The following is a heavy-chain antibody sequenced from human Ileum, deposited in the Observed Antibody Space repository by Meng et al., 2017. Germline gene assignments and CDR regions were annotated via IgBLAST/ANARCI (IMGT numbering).Heavy chain of an antibody. D-gene: IGHD6-6*01. CDR2: IHAGSGDT. CDR1: GFTFSNYA. J-gene: IGHJ4*01. CDR3: GRGRASFYFDF. Sequence: QVQFVQSGVEVKKPGASVRIFCKASGFTFSNYAIYWVRQAPGQSLEWLGWIHAGSGDTKFSQTFQGRLTFDRDTSADTVYMELSSLTSGDRAVYYCGRGRASFYFDFLGQGTLVTVSS. V-gene: IGHV1-3*01.